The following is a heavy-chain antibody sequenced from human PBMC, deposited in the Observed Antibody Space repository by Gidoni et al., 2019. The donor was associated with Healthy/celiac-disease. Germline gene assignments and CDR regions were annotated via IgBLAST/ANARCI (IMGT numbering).Heavy chain of an antibody. Sequence: EVQLVEPGRGSVQPGGSLRLSCAPSASTLSSPGRSWVRQAPGKGLEWVANIKQVGSEKCYVDSMKCRFNISRDNAKHSLNLQMNGLRAEDTAVYYCARELDCSSTSCPGGAFDIWGQGTMVTVSS. CDR2: IKQVGSEK. CDR1: ASTLSSPG. D-gene: IGHD2-2*01. J-gene: IGHJ3*02. CDR3: ARELDCSSTSCPGGAFDI. V-gene: IGHV3-7*01.